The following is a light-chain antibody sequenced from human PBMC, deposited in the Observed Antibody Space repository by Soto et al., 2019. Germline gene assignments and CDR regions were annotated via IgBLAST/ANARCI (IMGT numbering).Light chain of an antibody. CDR1: QDISNS. J-gene: IGKJ2*01. CDR3: QQYGSLRAT. CDR2: DAM. V-gene: IGKV1-33*01. Sequence: DIQMTQSPPSLSASVGDRVTITCQASQDISNSLNWYQQKPGQSTKVLIYDAMRLERGVPSRFSGSGSGTEFTFIISSLQPEDTATYYCQQYGSLRATFGQGTKLEIK.